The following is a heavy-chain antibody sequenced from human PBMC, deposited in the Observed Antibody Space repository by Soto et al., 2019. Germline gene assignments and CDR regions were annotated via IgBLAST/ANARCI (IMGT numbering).Heavy chain of an antibody. D-gene: IGHD3-10*01. CDR3: AKARMLLWFGEFIV. CDR2: ITGSGSST. Sequence: EVQLLESGGGLVQPGGSLRLSCAASGFTLSNYAMSWVRQAPGKGLEWVSTITGSGSSTFYADSVKGRFTISRDNSNGTLYLQMNSLSAEDTAVYYCAKARMLLWFGEFIVWGQGTLVTVSS. J-gene: IGHJ4*02. V-gene: IGHV3-23*01. CDR1: GFTLSNYA.